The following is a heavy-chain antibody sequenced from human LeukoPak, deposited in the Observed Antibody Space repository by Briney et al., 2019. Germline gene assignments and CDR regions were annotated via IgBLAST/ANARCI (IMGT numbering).Heavy chain of an antibody. CDR3: ARNRVVVNWFDP. J-gene: IGHJ5*02. CDR2: INHSGST. V-gene: IGHV4-34*01. Sequence: SETLSLTCAVYGGSFSGYYWSWIRQPPGKGLEWIGEINHSGSTNYNPSLKSRVTISVDTSKNQFSLKLSSVTAADTAVYYCARNRVVVNWFDPWGQGTLVTVSS. D-gene: IGHD3-22*01. CDR1: GGSFSGYY.